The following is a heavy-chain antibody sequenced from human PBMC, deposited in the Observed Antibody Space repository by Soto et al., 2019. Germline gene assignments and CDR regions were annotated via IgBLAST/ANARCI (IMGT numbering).Heavy chain of an antibody. V-gene: IGHV3-23*01. CDR3: ASDRYYDFWLLH. Sequence: GGSLRLCCTASGFTFSHYAMSWVRQAPGKGLEWVSAISGSGGGTYYADAVKGRFTISRDNSKNTLYLQMNSLTVEDTAVYYCASDRYYDFWLLHWGQGTLVTVSS. CDR1: GFTFSHYA. D-gene: IGHD3-3*01. CDR2: ISGSGGGT. J-gene: IGHJ1*01.